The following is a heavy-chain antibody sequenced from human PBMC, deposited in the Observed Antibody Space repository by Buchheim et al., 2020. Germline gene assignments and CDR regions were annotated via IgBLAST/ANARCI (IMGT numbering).Heavy chain of an antibody. J-gene: IGHJ6*02. CDR1: GGSFSGYY. D-gene: IGHD3-9*01. Sequence: QVQLQQWGAGLLKPSETLSLTCAVYGGSFSGYYWSWIRQPPGKGLEWIGEINHSGSTNYNPSPKSRVTISVDTSKNQFSLKLSSVTAADTAVYYCAREGIYDILTGYPFYYYYGMDVWGEGTT. CDR2: INHSGST. V-gene: IGHV4-34*01. CDR3: AREGIYDILTGYPFYYYYGMDV.